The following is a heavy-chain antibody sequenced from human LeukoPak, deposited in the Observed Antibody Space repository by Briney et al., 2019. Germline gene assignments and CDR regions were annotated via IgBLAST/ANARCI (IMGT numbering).Heavy chain of an antibody. CDR3: ATPGVAARDY. D-gene: IGHD6-6*01. CDR2: ISSSSSYI. J-gene: IGHJ4*02. CDR1: GFTFSSHS. Sequence: GGSLRLSCAASGFTFSSHSMNWVRQAPGKGLEWVSSISSSSSYIYYADPVKGRFTISRDNAKNSLYLQMNSLRAEDTAVYYCATPGVAARDYWGQGTLVTVSS. V-gene: IGHV3-21*01.